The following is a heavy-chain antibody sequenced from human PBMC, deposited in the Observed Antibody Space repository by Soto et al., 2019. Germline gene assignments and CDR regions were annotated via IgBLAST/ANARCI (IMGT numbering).Heavy chain of an antibody. CDR2: IDPSDSYT. CDR3: AREGRIAAAGLPYYYYGMDV. J-gene: IGHJ6*02. D-gene: IGHD6-13*01. CDR1: GYIFTSYW. V-gene: IGHV5-10-1*01. Sequence: VESLKISCKGSGYIFTSYWISWVLQVPGEGLEWMGRIDPSDSYTNYSPSFQGHVTISADKSISTAYLQWSSLKASDTAMYYCAREGRIAAAGLPYYYYGMDVWGQGTTVTSP.